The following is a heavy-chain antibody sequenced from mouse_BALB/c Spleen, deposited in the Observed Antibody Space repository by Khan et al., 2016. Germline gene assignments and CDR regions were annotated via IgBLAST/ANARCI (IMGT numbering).Heavy chain of an antibody. CDR1: GYAFSSYW. V-gene: IGHV1-80*01. CDR3: TRLSWKDY. D-gene: IGHD3-2*02. Sequence: QVRLQQSGAELVRPGSSVKISCKASGYAFSSYWMNWVKQRPGQGLEWIGQIYPGDGDINYNGKFKGKATLTADKSSSTAYMQLSSLTSEDSAVYFCTRLSWKDYWGQGTTLTVSS. J-gene: IGHJ2*01. CDR2: IYPGDGDI.